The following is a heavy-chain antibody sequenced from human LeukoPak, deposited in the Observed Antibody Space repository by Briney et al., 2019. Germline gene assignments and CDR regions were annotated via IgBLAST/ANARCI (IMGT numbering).Heavy chain of an antibody. CDR1: GFTFSSYA. CDR2: ISGSGGST. Sequence: GGSLRLSCAASGFTFSSYAMCWVRQAPGKGLEWVSAISGSGGSTYYADSVKGRFTISRDNPKNTLYLQMNSLRAEDTAVYYCASLQLSIPYYYYYGMDVWGQGTTVTVSS. D-gene: IGHD2-2*01. J-gene: IGHJ6*02. V-gene: IGHV3-23*01. CDR3: ASLQLSIPYYYYYGMDV.